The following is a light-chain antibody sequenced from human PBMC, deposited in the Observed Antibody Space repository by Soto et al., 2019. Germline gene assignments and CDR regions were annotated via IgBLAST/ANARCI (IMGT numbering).Light chain of an antibody. Sequence: EIVLTQSPATLSLSPGERATLSCRASQSVSSYLAWYQQKPGQGPSLLIYDASNRATGIPARFSGSGSGTDNTLTISSREPEDVAVYYCQQRSNWPPFTFGPGTKVDI. CDR3: QQRSNWPPFT. V-gene: IGKV3-11*01. CDR2: DAS. CDR1: QSVSSY. J-gene: IGKJ3*01.